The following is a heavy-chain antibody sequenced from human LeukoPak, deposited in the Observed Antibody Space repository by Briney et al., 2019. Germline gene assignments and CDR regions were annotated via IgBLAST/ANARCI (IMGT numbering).Heavy chain of an antibody. CDR3: ARDFTSIASLNYFDY. CDR2: INTNTGNP. D-gene: IGHD6-6*01. J-gene: IGHJ4*02. Sequence: ASVKVSCKTSGYTFTNYGMNWVRQAAGQGVEWMGWINTNTGNPTYAHGFTGRFVFSLDTSVSTAYLHISRLKAEDTAVYYCARDFTSIASLNYFDYWGQGTLVTVSS. V-gene: IGHV7-4-1*02. CDR1: GYTFTNYG.